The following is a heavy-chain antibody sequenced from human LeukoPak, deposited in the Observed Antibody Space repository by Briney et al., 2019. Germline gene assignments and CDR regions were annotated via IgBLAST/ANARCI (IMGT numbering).Heavy chain of an antibody. CDR1: GCTFSSYA. CDR3: VKDAVTMVRGYYFDY. J-gene: IGHJ4*02. V-gene: IGHV3-64D*06. CDR2: ISGNGGST. D-gene: IGHD3-10*01. Sequence: GGSLRLSCSASGCTFSSYAMHWVRQAPGKGLEYVSAISGNGGSTYYADSVKGRFTISRDNSKNTLYLQMSSLRAEDTAVYYCVKDAVTMVRGYYFDYWGQGTLVTVSS.